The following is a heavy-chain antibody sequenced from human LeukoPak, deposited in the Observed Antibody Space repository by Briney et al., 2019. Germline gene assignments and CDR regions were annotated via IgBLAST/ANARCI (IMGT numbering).Heavy chain of an antibody. Sequence: GGSLRLSCAASVFTFRDYYMSWVRQAPGKGLEWVSYISSAGSIIYYADSMKGRFTISRDNAKNSLYLQMHTLRAEDTAVYYCASTDGSNAYWGQGTLVTVSA. V-gene: IGHV3-11*01. J-gene: IGHJ4*02. CDR3: ASTDGSNAY. CDR2: ISSAGSII. D-gene: IGHD5-24*01. CDR1: VFTFRDYY.